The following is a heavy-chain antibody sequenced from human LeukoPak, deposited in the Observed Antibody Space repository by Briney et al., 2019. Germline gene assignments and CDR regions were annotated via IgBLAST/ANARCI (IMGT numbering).Heavy chain of an antibody. Sequence: SETLSLTCAVSGGSISSGGYSWSWIRQPPGKGLEWIGYIYHSGSTYYNPSLKSRVTISVDRSKNQFSLKLSSVTAADTAVYYCAGGGQLWFFDYWGQGTLVTVSS. CDR2: IYHSGST. J-gene: IGHJ4*02. V-gene: IGHV4-30-2*01. D-gene: IGHD5-18*01. CDR3: AGGGQLWFFDY. CDR1: GGSISSGGYS.